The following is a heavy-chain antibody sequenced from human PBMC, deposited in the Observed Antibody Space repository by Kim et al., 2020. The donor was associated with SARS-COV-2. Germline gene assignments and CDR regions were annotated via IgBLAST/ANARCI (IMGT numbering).Heavy chain of an antibody. CDR1: GYSFTSYW. J-gene: IGHJ4*02. Sequence: GESLKISCKGSGYSFTSYWISWVRQMPGKGLEWMGRIDPSDSYTNYSPSFQGHVTISADKSISTAYLQWSSLKASDTAMYFCASHAYCGGDCYAFDYWGQGTLVTVSS. CDR2: IDPSDSYT. CDR3: ASHAYCGGDCYAFDY. D-gene: IGHD2-21*01. V-gene: IGHV5-10-1*01.